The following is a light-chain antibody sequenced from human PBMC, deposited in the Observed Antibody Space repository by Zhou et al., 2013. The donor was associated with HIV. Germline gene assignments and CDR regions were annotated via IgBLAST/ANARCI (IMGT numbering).Light chain of an antibody. CDR3: QQTYSTPWT. CDR2: AAS. CDR1: QDITKY. J-gene: IGKJ1*01. V-gene: IGKV1-39*01. Sequence: DIQLTQSPSSLSASVGDRIIITCHATQDITKYLHWYQQKPGKAPKLLIYAASSLQSGVPSRFSGSGSGTDFTLTISSQQPEDFATYYCQQTYSTPWTFGQGTKVEIK.